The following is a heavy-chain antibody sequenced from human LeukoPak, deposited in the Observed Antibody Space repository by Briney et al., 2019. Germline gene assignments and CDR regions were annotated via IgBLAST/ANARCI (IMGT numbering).Heavy chain of an antibody. V-gene: IGHV3-48*04. Sequence: GGSLRLSCAASGFTFCSYSMNWVRQAPGKGLEWVSYISSSGSTIYYADSVRGRFNISRDNHKNSLYLQMNSLRAEDTAVYYCAELGITMIGGVWGKGTTVTISS. CDR1: GFTFCSYS. D-gene: IGHD3-10*02. CDR2: ISSSGSTI. J-gene: IGHJ6*04. CDR3: AELGITMIGGV.